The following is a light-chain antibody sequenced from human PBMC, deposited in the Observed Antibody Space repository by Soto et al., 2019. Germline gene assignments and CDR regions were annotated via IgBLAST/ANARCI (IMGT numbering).Light chain of an antibody. CDR1: LSSSSH. CDR2: CAS. V-gene: IGKV1-39*01. J-gene: IGKJ2*01. Sequence: DILTTQSQSSRSVSLADRVTITCRASLSSSSHVNWYHYLPGKSPTLLNFCASVLHSRIPTRFSGTGSGTEVTLTISSLQPEDLGTSYCQQTYSTPYTFGQGTKVDIK. CDR3: QQTYSTPYT.